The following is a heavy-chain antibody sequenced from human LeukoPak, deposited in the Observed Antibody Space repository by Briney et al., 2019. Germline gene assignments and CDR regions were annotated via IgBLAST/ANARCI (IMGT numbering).Heavy chain of an antibody. CDR2: ISSSGSTI. V-gene: IGHV3-11*04. CDR1: GFTFSDYY. D-gene: IGHD4-23*01. Sequence: GGSLRLSCAASGFTFSDYYMSWIRQAPGKGLEWVSYISSSGSTIYYADSVKGRFTISRDNAKNSLYLQMNSLRAEDTAVYYCARDQATVAYYYYYYGMDVWGQGTTVTVSS. CDR3: ARDQATVAYYYYYYGMDV. J-gene: IGHJ6*02.